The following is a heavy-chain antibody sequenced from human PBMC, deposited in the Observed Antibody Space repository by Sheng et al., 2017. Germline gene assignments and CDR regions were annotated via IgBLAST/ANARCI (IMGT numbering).Heavy chain of an antibody. CDR1: GYTFTSYG. CDR3: ARGGSSSWYRLADYYYYGMDV. V-gene: IGHV1-18*01. D-gene: IGHD6-13*01. CDR2: ISAYNGNT. J-gene: IGHJ6*02. Sequence: GAEVKKPGASVKVSCKASGYTFTSYGISWVRQAPGQGLEWMGWISAYNGNTNYAQKLQGRVTMTTDTSTSTAYMELRSLRSDDTAVYYCARGGSSSWYRLADYYYYGMDVWGQGTTVTVSS.